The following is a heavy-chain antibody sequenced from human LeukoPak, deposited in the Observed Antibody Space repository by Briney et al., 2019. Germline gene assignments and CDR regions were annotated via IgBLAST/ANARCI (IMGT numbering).Heavy chain of an antibody. CDR2: IYTSGST. V-gene: IGHV4-61*02. Sequence: SETLSLTCTVSGGSISSGSYYWSWIRQPAGKGLEWIGRIYTSGSTNYNPSLKSRVTISVDTSKNQFSLKLSSVTAADTAVYYCARDVSGRYYFDYWGQGTLVTVSS. CDR3: ARDVSGRYYFDY. J-gene: IGHJ4*02. CDR1: GGSISSGSYY. D-gene: IGHD6-19*01.